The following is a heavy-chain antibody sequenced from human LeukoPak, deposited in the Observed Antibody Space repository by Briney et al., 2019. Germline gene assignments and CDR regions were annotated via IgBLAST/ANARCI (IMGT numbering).Heavy chain of an antibody. V-gene: IGHV3-30*02. CDR1: GFTFSSYG. D-gene: IGHD6-13*01. CDR2: IRYDGSNK. Sequence: PGGSLRLSRAASGFTFSSYGMHWVRQAPGKGLEWVAFIRYDGSNKYYADSVKGRFTISRDNSKNTLYLQMNSLRAEDTAVYYCAKDLAGAGMASWFDPWGQGTLVTVSS. CDR3: AKDLAGAGMASWFDP. J-gene: IGHJ5*02.